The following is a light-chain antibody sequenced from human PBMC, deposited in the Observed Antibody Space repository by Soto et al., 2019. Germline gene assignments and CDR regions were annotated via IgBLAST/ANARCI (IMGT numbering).Light chain of an antibody. V-gene: IGKV1-9*01. CDR2: AAS. CDR3: QQLKSYPLS. J-gene: IGKJ4*01. Sequence: DIKLTQSPSFLSASVGDRVTITCRTSQDISSYLAWYQQKPGKAPQLLISAASTLQSGVPSRFSSSGSGTEFTLTISSLQPEDFATDYCQQLKSYPLSFGGGTKVEI. CDR1: QDISSY.